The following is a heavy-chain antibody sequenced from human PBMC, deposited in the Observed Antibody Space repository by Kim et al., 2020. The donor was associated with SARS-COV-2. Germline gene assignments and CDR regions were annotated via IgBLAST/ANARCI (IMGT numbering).Heavy chain of an antibody. CDR3: TTDTPFWFGEEIWY. Sequence: GGSLRLSCAASGFTFSNAWMSWVRQAPGKGLEWVGRIKSKTDGGTTDYAAPVKGRFTISRDDSKNTLYLQMNSLKTEDTAVYYCTTDTPFWFGEEIWYWGQGTLVTVSS. CDR1: GFTFSNAW. V-gene: IGHV3-15*01. J-gene: IGHJ4*02. D-gene: IGHD3-10*01. CDR2: IKSKTDGGTT.